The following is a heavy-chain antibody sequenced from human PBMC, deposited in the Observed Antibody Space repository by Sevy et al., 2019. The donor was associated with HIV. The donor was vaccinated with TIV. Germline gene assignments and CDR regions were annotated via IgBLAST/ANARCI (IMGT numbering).Heavy chain of an antibody. Sequence: GGSLRLSCSASGFTFSSYGMHWVRQAPGKGLQYVSGINSDGGSTYYADSVKGRFIIYRDNSKKMVYLQMSSLRLDDTAVYYCVKAVNYYDSSVHPGHFEYWGQGTLVTVSS. D-gene: IGHD3-22*01. V-gene: IGHV3-64D*06. CDR3: VKAVNYYDSSVHPGHFEY. J-gene: IGHJ4*02. CDR1: GFTFSSYG. CDR2: INSDGGST.